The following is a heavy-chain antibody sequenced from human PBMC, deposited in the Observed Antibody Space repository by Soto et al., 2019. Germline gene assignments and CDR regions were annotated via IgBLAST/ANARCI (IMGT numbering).Heavy chain of an antibody. CDR1: GYTFTSYG. CDR2: ISAYNGNT. V-gene: IGHV1-18*01. J-gene: IGHJ5*02. CDR3: ARDTDPEQWLQRWFDP. Sequence: ASVKVSCKASGYTFTSYGISWVRQAPGQGLEWMGWISAYNGNTNYAQKLQGRVTMTTDTSTSTAYMELRSLRSDDTAVYYCARDTDPEQWLQRWFDPWGQGTLVTVSS. D-gene: IGHD6-19*01.